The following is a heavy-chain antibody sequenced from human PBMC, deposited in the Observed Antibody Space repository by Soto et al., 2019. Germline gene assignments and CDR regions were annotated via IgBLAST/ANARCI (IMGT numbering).Heavy chain of an antibody. D-gene: IGHD2-2*01. Sequence: EVQLVESGGGLVQPGGSLRLSCAAFGFTFDGYAMHWIRQVPGKGLEWVSGISWNSGNMAYADSVKGRFTISRDNAKNSLYLQMNSLRAEDTALYYCVKDLGSCVSTTCYLTFGGMDVWGQGTTVTVS. V-gene: IGHV3-9*01. CDR3: VKDLGSCVSTTCYLTFGGMDV. CDR2: ISWNSGNM. J-gene: IGHJ6*02. CDR1: GFTFDGYA.